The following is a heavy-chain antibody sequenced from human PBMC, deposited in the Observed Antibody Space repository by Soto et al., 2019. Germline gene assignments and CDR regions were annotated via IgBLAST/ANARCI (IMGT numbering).Heavy chain of an antibody. V-gene: IGHV3-53*01. Sequence: ELQLVESGGGLIQPGGSLKLSCAASGFTVGNNYMSWVPQAPGKGLEWVSLIYSTGTTKYADSVKGRFTVSRDNAKNTLYLQMNSLRAEDTAVYYCAKDGRGSGSHYNSFGYWGQGTLVTVSS. J-gene: IGHJ4*02. CDR1: GFTVGNNY. D-gene: IGHD3-10*01. CDR3: AKDGRGSGSHYNSFGY. CDR2: IYSTGTT.